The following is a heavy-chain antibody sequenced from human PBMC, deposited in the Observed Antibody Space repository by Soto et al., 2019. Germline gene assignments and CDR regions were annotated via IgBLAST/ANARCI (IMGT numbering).Heavy chain of an antibody. CDR2: ISPSGGST. J-gene: IGHJ5*02. CDR1: GYTFTSYY. V-gene: IGHV1-46*01. D-gene: IGHD3-10*01. Sequence: ASVKVSCKASGYTFTSYYMHWVRQAPGQGLEWMGIISPSGGSTSYAQKFQGRVTMTRDTSTSTVYMELSSLRSEDTAVYYCARDPPLYGSGSYNWFDPWGQGTLVTVSS. CDR3: ARDPPLYGSGSYNWFDP.